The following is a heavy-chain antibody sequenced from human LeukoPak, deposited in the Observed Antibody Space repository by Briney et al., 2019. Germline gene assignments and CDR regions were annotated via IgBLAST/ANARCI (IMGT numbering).Heavy chain of an antibody. V-gene: IGHV4-59*01. CDR2: IYYSGST. Sequence: NPSETLSLTCTVSGGSISSYYWSWIRQPPGQGLEWIGYIYYSGSTNYNPSLKSRVIISVGTPKTQLFLKVRSVTAADTAVYFCAGGSRYRQAGQFDSWGQGTLVTVSS. J-gene: IGHJ4*02. CDR3: AGGSRYRQAGQFDS. D-gene: IGHD3-16*02. CDR1: GGSISSYY.